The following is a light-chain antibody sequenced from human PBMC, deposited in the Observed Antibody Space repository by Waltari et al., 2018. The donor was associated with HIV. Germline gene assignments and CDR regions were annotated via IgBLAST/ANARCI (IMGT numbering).Light chain of an antibody. CDR1: QSVSSSY. CDR2: GAS. J-gene: IGKJ3*01. V-gene: IGKV3-20*01. CDR3: QQYGSSLFT. Sequence: EIVLTQSPGTLFLSPGERATLSCRASQSVSSSYLSWYQKKPGQAPRLLIYGASSRATGIPDRFSGSGSGTDFTLTISRLEPEDFAVYYCQQYGSSLFTFGPGTKVHIK.